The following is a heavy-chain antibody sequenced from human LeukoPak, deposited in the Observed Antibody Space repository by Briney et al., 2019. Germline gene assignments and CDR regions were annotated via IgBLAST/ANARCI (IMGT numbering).Heavy chain of an antibody. Sequence: SQTLSLTCTVSGASFNSDDQYWNWIRQSPGKGLEWIRSIHPSGMLYNNPSLESRVTMSRDTSKNQFSLNLNSVTAADTAVYFCPRGRDSRNLGYWAQGILVTVSS. D-gene: IGHD3-22*01. J-gene: IGHJ4*02. CDR3: PRGRDSRNLGY. V-gene: IGHV4-31*03. CDR1: GASFNSDDQY. CDR2: IHPSGML.